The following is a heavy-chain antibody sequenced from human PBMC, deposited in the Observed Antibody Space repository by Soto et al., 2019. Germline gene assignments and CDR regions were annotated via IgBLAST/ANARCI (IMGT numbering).Heavy chain of an antibody. CDR3: ARSLYDTGDSSSWDGEYYMDV. Sequence: GGSLRLSCAASGFTFSSYSINWVRQAPGKGLEWVSSISSSSSYMYYADSVKGRFTISRDNAKNSLYLQMNSLRAEDTAEHYLARSLYDTGDSSSWDGEYYMDVWGKGTTVTVSS. D-gene: IGHD6-13*01. CDR2: ISSSSSYM. J-gene: IGHJ6*03. V-gene: IGHV3-21*01. CDR1: GFTFSSYS.